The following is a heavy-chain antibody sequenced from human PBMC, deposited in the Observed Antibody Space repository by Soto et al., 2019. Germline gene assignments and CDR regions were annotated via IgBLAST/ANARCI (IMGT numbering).Heavy chain of an antibody. D-gene: IGHD3-10*01. CDR2: IDSSGTTV. CDR3: AKDRGRLVRGVILDF. V-gene: IGHV3-48*03. Sequence: EVQIVESGGRLVQPGGSLRLSCDASMFSISAYEMFWVRQAPGKGLEWIAEIDSSGTTVYYADSVKGRFAISRENNKNVLFLQMNSLRVEDTAVYYCAKDRGRLVRGVILDFWGQGALVTVSS. CDR1: MFSISAYE. J-gene: IGHJ4*02.